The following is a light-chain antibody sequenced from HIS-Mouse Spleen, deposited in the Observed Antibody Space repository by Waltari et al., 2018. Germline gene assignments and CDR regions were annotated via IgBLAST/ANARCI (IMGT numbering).Light chain of an antibody. V-gene: IGLV2-23*01. CDR1: SRDVGGYNL. Sequence: QSPLTHPASVSGSLGRPITIPCTGPSRDVGGYNLASWSQQHPGKAPKLMIYEGRKRPSGVSNRFSGSKSGNTASLTISGLQAEDEADYYCCSYAGSSTWVFGGGTKLTVL. CDR3: CSYAGSSTWV. J-gene: IGLJ3*02. CDR2: EGR.